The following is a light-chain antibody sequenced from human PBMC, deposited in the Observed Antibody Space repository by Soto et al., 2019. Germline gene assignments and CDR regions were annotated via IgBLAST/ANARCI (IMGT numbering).Light chain of an antibody. V-gene: IGLV2-14*01. CDR3: SSYRTGSAFYV. CDR2: EVR. Sequence: QSVVTQPASVSGSPGQSITISCTGTSSDVGDYNYVSWYQHHPGKAPKLIIYEVRNRPSGVSNRFSGAKSGNTASLTISGLQAEDEADYYCSSYRTGSAFYVFGSGTQLTVL. J-gene: IGLJ7*01. CDR1: SSDVGDYNY.